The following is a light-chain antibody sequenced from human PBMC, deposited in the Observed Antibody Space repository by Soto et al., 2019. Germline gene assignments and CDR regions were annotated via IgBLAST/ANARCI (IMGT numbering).Light chain of an antibody. J-gene: IGKJ1*01. CDR1: QSVSGY. Sequence: EIVLTQSPATLSLSPGERATLSCRASQSVSGYLAWYQQKPGQAPRLLIYDASKRAAGIPARFSGSGSRRDFSLTISGLEPEDFSVYYCQQYVTSSPRTFGQGTKVEIK. CDR3: QQYVTSSPRT. CDR2: DAS. V-gene: IGKV3-11*02.